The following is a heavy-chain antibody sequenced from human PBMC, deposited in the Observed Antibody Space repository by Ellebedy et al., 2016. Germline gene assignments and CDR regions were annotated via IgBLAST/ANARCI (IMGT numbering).Heavy chain of an antibody. CDR2: IVFSGTAT. CDR3: ARDLGSITV. Sequence: GESLKISXATSGFTFTDEYMDWVRQAPGKGLEWVATIVFSGTATYYSDSVKGRFIISRDNAKNSLFLQMNSLRAEDTAVYYCARDLGSITVWGQGTLVTVSS. V-gene: IGHV3-69-1*01. J-gene: IGHJ4*02. D-gene: IGHD6-19*01. CDR1: GFTFTDEY.